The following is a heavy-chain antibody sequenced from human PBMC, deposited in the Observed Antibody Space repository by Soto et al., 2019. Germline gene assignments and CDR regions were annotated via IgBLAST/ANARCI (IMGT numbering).Heavy chain of an antibody. J-gene: IGHJ4*02. D-gene: IGHD6-19*01. CDR3: ARDLRSGWYS. CDR1: GYSISSGYY. V-gene: IGHV4-38-2*02. CDR2: IYHSGST. Sequence: ETLSLTCAVSGYSISSGYYWGWIRQPPGKGLEWIGSIYHSGSTYYNPSLKSRVTISVDTSKNQFSLKLSSVTAADMAVYYCARDLRSGWYSWGQGTLVTVSS.